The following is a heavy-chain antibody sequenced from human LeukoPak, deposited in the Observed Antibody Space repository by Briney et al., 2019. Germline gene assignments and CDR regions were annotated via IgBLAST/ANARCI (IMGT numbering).Heavy chain of an antibody. Sequence: SETLSLTCIVSGGSISGYYWNWIRQPAGKGLEWIGRMYTSGSTNYNPCLRSRVTMSVDTSKNQFSLRLSSVTAADTAVYYCARGGYYGSGSYTVDVWGKGTTVTVSS. V-gene: IGHV4-4*07. CDR1: GGSISGYY. D-gene: IGHD3-10*01. CDR3: ARGGYYGSGSYTVDV. CDR2: MYTSGST. J-gene: IGHJ6*04.